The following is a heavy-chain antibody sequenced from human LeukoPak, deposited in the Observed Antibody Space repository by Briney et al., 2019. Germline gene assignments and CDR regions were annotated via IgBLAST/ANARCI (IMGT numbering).Heavy chain of an antibody. CDR1: GYTFTGYY. CDR3: ARDGYCSGGSCCYFDY. Sequence: GASATVSCKASGYTFTGYYMHWVRQAPGQGLEWMGWINPNSGGTNYAQKFQGRVTMTRDTSISTAYMELSRLRSDDTAVYYCARDGYCSGGSCCYFDYWGQGTLVTVSS. D-gene: IGHD2-15*01. J-gene: IGHJ4*02. V-gene: IGHV1-2*02. CDR2: INPNSGGT.